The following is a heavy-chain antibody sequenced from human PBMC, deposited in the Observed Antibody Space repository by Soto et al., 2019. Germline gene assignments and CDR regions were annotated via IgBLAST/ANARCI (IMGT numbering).Heavy chain of an antibody. D-gene: IGHD3-22*01. CDR2: IIPIFGTA. V-gene: IGHV1-69*13. Sequence: SVKVSCTASGVTFSSYAISWVRQAPGQGLEWMGGIIPIFGTANYAQKFQGRVTITADESTSTAYTELSSLRSEDTAVYYCARGGYYYDTRGVYYYYYGMDVWGQGTTVTVSS. J-gene: IGHJ6*02. CDR1: GVTFSSYA. CDR3: ARGGYYYDTRGVYYYYYGMDV.